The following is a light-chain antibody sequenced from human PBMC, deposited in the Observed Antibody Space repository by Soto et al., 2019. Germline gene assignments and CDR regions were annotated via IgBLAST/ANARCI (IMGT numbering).Light chain of an antibody. Sequence: QSVLTQPPSVSGAPGQTVTISCTGSSSNIGAGYEVHGYQQLPGTAPRLLIYGNIYRPSGVPDRFSGSKSGTSVSLVITGLQAEDDADYHCQSYDSSLSGVVFGGGTKVTVL. J-gene: IGLJ3*02. CDR1: SSNIGAGYE. V-gene: IGLV1-40*01. CDR2: GNI. CDR3: QSYDSSLSGVV.